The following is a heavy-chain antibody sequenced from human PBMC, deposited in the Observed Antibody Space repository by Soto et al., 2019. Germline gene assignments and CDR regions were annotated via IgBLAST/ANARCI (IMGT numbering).Heavy chain of an antibody. D-gene: IGHD4-17*01. CDR1: AFNLSTYS. CDR3: ARAPKDYGDLYFDY. Sequence: LRLSYAAFAFNLSTYSMNWVRLTPGKGLEWVSSISSSSSYIYYADSVKGRFTISRDNAKNSLYLQMNSLRAEDTAVYYCARAPKDYGDLYFDYWGQGTLVTVSS. J-gene: IGHJ4*02. CDR2: ISSSSSYI. V-gene: IGHV3-21*01.